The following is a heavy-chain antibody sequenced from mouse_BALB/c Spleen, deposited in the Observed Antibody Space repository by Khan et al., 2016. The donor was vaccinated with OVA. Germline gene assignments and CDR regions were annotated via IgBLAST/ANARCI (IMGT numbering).Heavy chain of an antibody. D-gene: IGHD2-14*01. Sequence: VQLQESGPGPVQPSPLLSLPFPFSFFSLTTYGVHWVRQSPGKGLEWLGLIWNGGNTDYNAAFISRLSITKDNSKSQVFFKMNSLQADDTAMYYCARNSYMYDFTYWGQGTLVTVSA. V-gene: IGHV2-2*01. CDR2: IWNGGNT. J-gene: IGHJ3*01. CDR3: ARNSYMYDFTY. CDR1: FFSLTTYG.